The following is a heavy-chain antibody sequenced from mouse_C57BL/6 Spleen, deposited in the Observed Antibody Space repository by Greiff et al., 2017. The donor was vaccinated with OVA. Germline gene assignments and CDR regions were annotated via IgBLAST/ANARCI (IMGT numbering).Heavy chain of an antibody. V-gene: IGHV1-5*01. CDR2: IYPGNSDT. J-gene: IGHJ1*03. CDR1: GYTFTSYW. CDR3: TRRSYGSSYEDWYFDV. Sequence: EVKVVESGTVLARPGASVKMSCKTSGYTFTSYWMHWVKQRPGQGLEWIGAIYPGNSDTSYNQKFKGKATLTADKSASTAYMELSSLTNEDSAVYSFTRRSYGSSYEDWYFDVWGTGTTVTVSS. D-gene: IGHD1-1*01.